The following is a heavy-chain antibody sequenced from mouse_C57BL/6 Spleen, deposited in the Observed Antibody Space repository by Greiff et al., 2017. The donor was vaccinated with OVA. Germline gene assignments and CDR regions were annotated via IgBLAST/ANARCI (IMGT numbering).Heavy chain of an antibody. Sequence: EVKLMESGGGLVQPGGSLKLSCAASGFTFSDYGMHWVRQAPEKGLEWVAYISSGSSTIYYADTVKGRFTISRDNAKNTLFLQMTSLRSEDTAMYYCARGRPNYAMDYWGQGTSVTVSS. CDR1: GFTFSDYG. CDR3: ARGRPNYAMDY. CDR2: ISSGSSTI. D-gene: IGHD1-2*01. J-gene: IGHJ4*01. V-gene: IGHV5-17*01.